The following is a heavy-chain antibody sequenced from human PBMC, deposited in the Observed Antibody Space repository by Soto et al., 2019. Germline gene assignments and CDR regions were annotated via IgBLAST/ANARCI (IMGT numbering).Heavy chain of an antibody. CDR2: IWYDGSNT. CDR1: GFTFRRYD. CDR3: ARIGPQFYDYWSRLSGPSPRGHFEDQGGMDV. Sequence: GESLKISCAASGFTFRRYDMHWVRQAPGKGLEWVAVIWYDGSNTNHADSVKGRFTISRDNSKNTLYLQMNSLRVEDTAVYFCARIGPQFYDYWSRLSGPSPRGHFEDQGGMDVWGQGTTVTVYS. V-gene: IGHV3-33*01. J-gene: IGHJ6*02. D-gene: IGHD3-3*01.